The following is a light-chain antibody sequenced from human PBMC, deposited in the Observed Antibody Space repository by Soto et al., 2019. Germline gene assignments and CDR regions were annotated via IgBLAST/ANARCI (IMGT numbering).Light chain of an antibody. CDR1: QSVGSTY. CDR2: GAS. V-gene: IGKV3-20*01. CDR3: QQYGISPPWT. Sequence: VLTQSPGTLSLSPGDRATLSCRASQSVGSTYLAWYQQKPGQAPRLLIYGASNRATGIPDRFSGSGSGTDFTLTIIRLEPEDFAVYYCQQYGISPPWTFGQGTKVEIK. J-gene: IGKJ1*01.